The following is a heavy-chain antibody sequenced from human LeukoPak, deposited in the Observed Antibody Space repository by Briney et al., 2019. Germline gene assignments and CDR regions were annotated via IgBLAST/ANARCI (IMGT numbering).Heavy chain of an antibody. Sequence: PSETLSLTCTVSGGSISSYYWSWIRQPPGKGLEWIGYIYYSGSTNYNPSLKSRVTISVDTSKNQFSLKLSSVTAADTAVYYCARAWGRWLAGSSEYLDYWGQGTLVTVSS. CDR1: GGSISSYY. CDR3: ARAWGRWLAGSSEYLDY. D-gene: IGHD3-16*01. V-gene: IGHV4-59*01. CDR2: IYYSGST. J-gene: IGHJ4*02.